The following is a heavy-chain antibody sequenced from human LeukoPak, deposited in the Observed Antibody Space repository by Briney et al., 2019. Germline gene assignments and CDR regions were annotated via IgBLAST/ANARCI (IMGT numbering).Heavy chain of an antibody. D-gene: IGHD6-19*01. CDR3: AKGGWLDD. J-gene: IGHJ4*02. Sequence: GGSLRLSCAASGFNFNKYGMTWARQAPGKGLEWVSTITGRSDKTYYTDSVKGRFVTSRDNSKDTLYLQMNSLRAEDTALYYCAKGGWLDDLGQGALVTVSS. CDR1: GFNFNKYG. CDR2: ITGRSDKT. V-gene: IGHV3-23*01.